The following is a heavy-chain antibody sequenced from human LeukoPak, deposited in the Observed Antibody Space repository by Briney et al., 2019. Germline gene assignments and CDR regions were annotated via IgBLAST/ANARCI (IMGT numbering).Heavy chain of an antibody. CDR1: GYTFTSYA. Sequence: ASVKVSCRASGYTFTSYAMNWVRQAPGQGLEWMGWINTNTGNPTYAQGFTGRFVFSLDTSVSTAYLQISSLKAEDTAVYYCAREGLLWFGETGAFDIWGQGTMVTVSS. CDR3: AREGLLWFGETGAFDI. V-gene: IGHV7-4-1*02. J-gene: IGHJ3*02. D-gene: IGHD3-10*01. CDR2: INTNTGNP.